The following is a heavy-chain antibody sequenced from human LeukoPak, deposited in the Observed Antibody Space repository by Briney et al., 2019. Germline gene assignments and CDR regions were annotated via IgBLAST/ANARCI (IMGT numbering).Heavy chain of an antibody. V-gene: IGHV4-31*03. D-gene: IGHD3-22*01. J-gene: IGHJ4*02. Sequence: SQTLSLTCTVSGGSITSGGSYWSWIRQHPGRGLEWIGYIYYRARTYYNPSLKSRVIVSLDTSKNQFSLNLRSVTAADTAVYYCARDSSGRYYFDHWGRGILVTVSS. CDR3: ARDSSGRYYFDH. CDR1: GGSITSGGSY. CDR2: IYYRART.